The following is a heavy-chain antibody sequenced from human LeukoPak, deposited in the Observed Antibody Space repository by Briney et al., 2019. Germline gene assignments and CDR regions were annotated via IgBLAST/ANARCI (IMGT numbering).Heavy chain of an antibody. CDR3: TRLYSSTWPFEY. D-gene: IGHD6-13*01. V-gene: IGHV3-73*01. J-gene: IGHJ4*02. Sequence: GGSLRLXCAASGFTFSGSAMHWVRQASGKGLEWVGRIRSKANSYATAYAASVKGRFTISRDDSKNTAYLQMNSLKTEDTAVYYCTRLYSSTWPFEYWGQGTLVTVSS. CDR1: GFTFSGSA. CDR2: IRSKANSYAT.